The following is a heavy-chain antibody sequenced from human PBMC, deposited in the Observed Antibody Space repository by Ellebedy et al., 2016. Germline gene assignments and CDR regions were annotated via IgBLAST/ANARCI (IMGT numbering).Heavy chain of an antibody. D-gene: IGHD5-18*01. CDR2: IYSGGST. CDR3: ARDSGRRGYSYGWNYFDY. J-gene: IGHJ4*02. CDR1: GFTVSSNY. Sequence: GGSLRLSCAASGFTVSSNYMSWVRQAPGKGLEWVSVIYSGGSTYYEDSVKGRFTISRDNSKNTLYLQMNSLRAEDTAVYYCARDSGRRGYSYGWNYFDYWGQGTLVTVSS. V-gene: IGHV3-66*01.